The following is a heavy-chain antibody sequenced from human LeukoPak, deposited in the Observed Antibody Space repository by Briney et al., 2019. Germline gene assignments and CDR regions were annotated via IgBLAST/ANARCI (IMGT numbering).Heavy chain of an antibody. CDR3: ARSPSSGWYYFDF. V-gene: IGHV3-23*01. D-gene: IGHD6-19*01. J-gene: IGHJ4*02. Sequence: TGGSLRLSCVASGFTFSSCAVSWVRQAPGKGLEWVSGISGRGDSIYYADAVKGRFSISRDNSKNTLFLQLNSLRAEDTAVYYCARSPSSGWYYFDFWGQGTLVTVSS. CDR1: GFTFSSCA. CDR2: ISGRGDSI.